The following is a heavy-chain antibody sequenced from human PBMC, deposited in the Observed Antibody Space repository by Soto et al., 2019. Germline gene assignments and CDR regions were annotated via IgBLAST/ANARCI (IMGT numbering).Heavy chain of an antibody. D-gene: IGHD3-22*01. V-gene: IGHV4-61*05. CDR1: GGSIGGISYY. CDR2: IYYSGST. CDR3: ARALLYYYDSSGYYNWFDP. Sequence: SETLPLTSTVSGGSIGGISYYWGWIRKPPGKGLKWIGYIYYSGSTNYNPSLKSRVTISVDTSKNQFSLKLSSVTAADTAVYYCARALLYYYDSSGYYNWFDPWGQGTLVTVSS. J-gene: IGHJ5*02.